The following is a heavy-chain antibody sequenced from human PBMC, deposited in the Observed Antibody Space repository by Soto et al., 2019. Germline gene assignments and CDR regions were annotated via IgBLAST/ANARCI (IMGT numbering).Heavy chain of an antibody. CDR2: INHSGST. CDR3: ARDLWGYCGADCYPLDV. V-gene: IGHV4-34*01. Sequence: SETLSLTCAVNGGSGGSFSSSYWSWIRQSPGKGLEWIGEINHSGSTNYNPSLESRVTISVDTSKNQFSLKLNSVTAADTAVYYCARDLWGYCGADCYPLDVWGQGTTVTVSS. CDR1: GGSGGSFSSSY. D-gene: IGHD2-21*02. J-gene: IGHJ6*02.